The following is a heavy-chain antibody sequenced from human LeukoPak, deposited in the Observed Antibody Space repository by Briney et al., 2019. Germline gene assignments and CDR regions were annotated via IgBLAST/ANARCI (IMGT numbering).Heavy chain of an antibody. V-gene: IGHV4-39*01. CDR2: IYYSGST. CDR1: GGSISSSSYY. J-gene: IGHJ3*02. D-gene: IGHD4-17*01. Sequence: PSETLSLTCTVSGGSISSSSYYWGWIRQSPGKGLEWIGSIYYSGSTYYSPSLKSRVTISVGTSKNQFSLKLSSVTAADTAVYYCARQKDYGDYLRAFDIWGQGTMVTVSS. CDR3: ARQKDYGDYLRAFDI.